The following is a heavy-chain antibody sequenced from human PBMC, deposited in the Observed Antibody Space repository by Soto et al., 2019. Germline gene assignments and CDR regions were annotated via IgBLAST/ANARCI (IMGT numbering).Heavy chain of an antibody. Sequence: GWSLRLSCAASGFTFSSYAMSWVRQAPGKGLEWVSAISGSGGSTYYADSVKGRFTISRDNSKNTLYLQMNSLRAEDTAVYYCANSLLGIFSGYPLPAPNWFDSWGQGTLVTVSS. CDR2: ISGSGGST. CDR3: ANSLLGIFSGYPLPAPNWFDS. D-gene: IGHD3-9*01. V-gene: IGHV3-23*01. J-gene: IGHJ5*01. CDR1: GFTFSSYA.